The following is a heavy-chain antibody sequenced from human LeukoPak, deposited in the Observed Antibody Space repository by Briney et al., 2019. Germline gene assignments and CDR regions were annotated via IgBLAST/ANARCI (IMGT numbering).Heavy chain of an antibody. Sequence: PSQTLSLTCTVSGGSISSGSYYWSWIRQPPGKGLEWIGYIYYSGSTNYNPSLKSRVTISVDTSKNQFSLKLSSVTAADTAVYYCARDSTTVTGYYYYMDVWGKGTTVTVSS. J-gene: IGHJ6*03. CDR2: IYYSGST. CDR3: ARDSTTVTGYYYYMDV. D-gene: IGHD4-17*01. CDR1: GGSISSGSYY. V-gene: IGHV4-61*01.